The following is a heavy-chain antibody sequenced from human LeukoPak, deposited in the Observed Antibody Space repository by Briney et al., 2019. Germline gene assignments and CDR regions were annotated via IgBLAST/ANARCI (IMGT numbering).Heavy chain of an antibody. D-gene: IGHD3-10*01. CDR1: GGSISSYY. Sequence: PSETLSLTCTVSGGSISSYYWSWIRQPPGKGLEWIGYIYYSGSTNYNPSLKSRVTISVDTSKNQFSLKLSSVTAADTAVYYCARDITMVRGVTTYGMDVWGQGTTVTVSS. CDR2: IYYSGST. J-gene: IGHJ6*02. CDR3: ARDITMVRGVTTYGMDV. V-gene: IGHV4-59*12.